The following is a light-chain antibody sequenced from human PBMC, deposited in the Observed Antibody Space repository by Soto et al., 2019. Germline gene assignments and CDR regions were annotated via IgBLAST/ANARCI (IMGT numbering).Light chain of an antibody. CDR3: AAWDDSLEEYV. J-gene: IGLJ1*01. CDR1: ASNIGSKS. CDR2: SSI. V-gene: IGLV1-44*01. Sequence: QSVLTQPPSASRTPGQRVTISCSGSASNIGSKSVNWYQQFPGTAPTLLIYSSIYRPSGVPARMSASKSGTSASLAISGLQSEDEADYFCAAWDDSLEEYVFGTGTKVTVL.